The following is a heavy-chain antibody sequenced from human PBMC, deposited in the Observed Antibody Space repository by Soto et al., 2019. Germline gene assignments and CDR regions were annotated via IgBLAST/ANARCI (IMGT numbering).Heavy chain of an antibody. CDR2: ISYDGSNK. CDR3: AKEAGVSYYDSSGYYPY. CDR1: GFTFSSYG. Sequence: GGSLRLSCAASGFTFSSYGMHWVRQAPGKGLEWVAVISYDGSNKYYADSVKGRFTISRDNSKNTLYLQMNSLRAEDTAVYYCAKEAGVSYYDSSGYYPYWGQGTLVTVSS. J-gene: IGHJ4*02. V-gene: IGHV3-30*18. D-gene: IGHD3-22*01.